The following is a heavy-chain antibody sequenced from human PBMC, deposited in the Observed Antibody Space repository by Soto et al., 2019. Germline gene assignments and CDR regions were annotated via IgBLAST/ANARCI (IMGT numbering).Heavy chain of an antibody. Sequence: SETLSLTCVAYGGSFSCYYWSWIRQPPGKGLEWIGEINHSGSTNYNPSLKSRDTISVDTSKNQYSLKLSSVTAADMAVYYCARRGFWSGYYHYWGQGTLVTFSS. CDR1: GGSFSCYY. CDR3: ARRGFWSGYYHY. D-gene: IGHD3-3*01. J-gene: IGHJ4*02. V-gene: IGHV4-34*01. CDR2: INHSGST.